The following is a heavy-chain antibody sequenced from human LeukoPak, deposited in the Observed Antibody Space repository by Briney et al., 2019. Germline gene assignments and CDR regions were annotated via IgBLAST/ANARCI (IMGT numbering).Heavy chain of an antibody. D-gene: IGHD6-6*01. J-gene: IGHJ4*02. CDR2: IGGSGGST. CDR3: ARGGAARPDF. V-gene: IGHV3-23*01. Sequence: PGGSLRLSCAASGFTFSSYAMSWVRQAPGKGLEWVSLIGGSGGSTYYADSVKGRFTISRDNSKNTVYLQMSSLRAEDTAVYYCARGGAARPDFWGQGTLVTVSS. CDR1: GFTFSSYA.